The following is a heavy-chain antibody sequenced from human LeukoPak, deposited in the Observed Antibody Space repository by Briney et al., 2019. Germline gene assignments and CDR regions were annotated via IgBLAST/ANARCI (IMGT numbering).Heavy chain of an antibody. V-gene: IGHV3-30*04. Sequence: GGSLTLSCAASGFTFSSYAMHWVRQAPGKGLEWVAVISYDGSNKYYADSVKGRFTISRDNSKNTLYLQMNSLRAEDTAVYYCAKDYDILTGYYDDAFDIWGQGTMVTVSS. D-gene: IGHD3-9*01. CDR3: AKDYDILTGYYDDAFDI. J-gene: IGHJ3*02. CDR1: GFTFSSYA. CDR2: ISYDGSNK.